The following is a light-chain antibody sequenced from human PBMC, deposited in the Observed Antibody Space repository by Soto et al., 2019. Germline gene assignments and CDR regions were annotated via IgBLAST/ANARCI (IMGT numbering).Light chain of an antibody. Sequence: AIPVTQTPSSLSASVGDRVTITFLASQDIRGALAWYQQKPGKPPKLLIYDVSTLENGVPSRFSGASSVTQFSLTISDMQPEDFGTYDCQQFNSYQVTFGHGTLLDI. CDR2: DVS. J-gene: IGKJ5*01. CDR3: QQFNSYQVT. CDR1: QDIRGA. V-gene: IGKV1-13*02.